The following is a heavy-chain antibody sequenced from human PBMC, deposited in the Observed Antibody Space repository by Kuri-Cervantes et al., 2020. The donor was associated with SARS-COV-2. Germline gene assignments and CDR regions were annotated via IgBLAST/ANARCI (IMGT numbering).Heavy chain of an antibody. Sequence: GGSLRLSCAASGFTFSSYSINWVRQAPEKGLERVSSISSSSSYIYYALSLKGRFTISRANAKNSLFLQMNSLTAEDTAVYYCARYLRVGYGMDVWGQGTTVTVSS. CDR1: GFTFSSYS. D-gene: IGHD3-9*01. J-gene: IGHJ6*02. CDR3: ARYLRVGYGMDV. V-gene: IGHV3-21*01. CDR2: ISSSSSYI.